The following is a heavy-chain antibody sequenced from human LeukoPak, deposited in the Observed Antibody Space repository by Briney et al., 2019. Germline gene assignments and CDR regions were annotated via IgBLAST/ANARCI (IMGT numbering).Heavy chain of an antibody. V-gene: IGHV3-23*01. J-gene: IGHJ4*02. Sequence: GGSLRLSCVASGFSFNNYAMNWVRQAPGKGLEWVSLIIGSSGSTFYADSVKGRFTISRDKSKNTLYLQMNSLRAEDTAVYYCAKGAYDYIEIAYSDYWGQGSLVTVSS. CDR3: AKGAYDYIEIAYSDY. D-gene: IGHD5-12*01. CDR1: GFSFNNYA. CDR2: IIGSSGST.